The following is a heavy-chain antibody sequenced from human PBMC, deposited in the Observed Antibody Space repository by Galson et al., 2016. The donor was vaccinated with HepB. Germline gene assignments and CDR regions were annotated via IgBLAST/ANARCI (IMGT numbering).Heavy chain of an antibody. V-gene: IGHV6-1*01. CDR1: GDSVSSNSAA. CDR2: TYYRSSNWYN. J-gene: IGHJ6*02. CDR3: ARENSPLKNDGDPKVYGMDV. Sequence: CAISGDSVSSNSAAWNWIRQSPSRGLEWLGRTYYRSSNWYNDYAFSVRSRITFNPDTSKNQFSLQLNSVTSEDTAVYFCARENSPLKNDGDPKVYGMDVWGQGTTVTVSS.